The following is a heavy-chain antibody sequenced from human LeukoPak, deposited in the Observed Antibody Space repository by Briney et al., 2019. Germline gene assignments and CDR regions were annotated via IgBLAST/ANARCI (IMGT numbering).Heavy chain of an antibody. CDR2: ISPRNGDT. Sequence: ASVMVSCKTSGYTFVPYYIHWVRQAPGQGLEWVGRISPRNGDTKYAQKLKDRVSITMDTSTTTAYMELRSLTSDDTAVYYCGRGVQSFDPWGQGTLVTVSS. J-gene: IGHJ5*02. CDR1: GYTFVPYY. CDR3: GRGVQSFDP. V-gene: IGHV1-2*02.